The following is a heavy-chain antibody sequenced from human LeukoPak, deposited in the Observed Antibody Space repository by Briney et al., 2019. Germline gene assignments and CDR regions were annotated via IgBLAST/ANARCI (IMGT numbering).Heavy chain of an antibody. J-gene: IGHJ3*01. CDR3: AGGTGDDDAFDV. Sequence: PGGSLRLSCAASGFTFSRYDMTWVRQAPGKGLEWVSTISATGGKTYYADSVKGRSTISRDNSMNTLDLQMNSLRAEDTAVYYCAGGTGDDDAFDVWGQGTMVTVSS. D-gene: IGHD7-27*01. CDR2: ISATGGKT. V-gene: IGHV3-23*01. CDR1: GFTFSRYD.